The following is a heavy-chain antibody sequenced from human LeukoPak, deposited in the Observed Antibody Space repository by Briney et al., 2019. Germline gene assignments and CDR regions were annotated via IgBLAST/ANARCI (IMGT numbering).Heavy chain of an antibody. J-gene: IGHJ4*02. Sequence: KSSETLSLTCAVYGGSFSGYYWSWIRQPPGKGLEWIGEINHSASTNYNPSLKSRVTISVDTSKKQFSLKLSSVTAADTAVYYCVTYYFDSSGPKKNYWGQGTLVTVSS. CDR2: INHSAST. V-gene: IGHV4-34*01. CDR3: VTYYFDSSGPKKNY. D-gene: IGHD3-22*01. CDR1: GGSFSGYY.